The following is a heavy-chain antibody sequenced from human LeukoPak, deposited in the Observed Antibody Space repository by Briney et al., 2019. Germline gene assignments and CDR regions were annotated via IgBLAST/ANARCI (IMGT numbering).Heavy chain of an antibody. CDR2: IWYDGSNK. J-gene: IGHJ3*02. D-gene: IGHD4-11*01. V-gene: IGHV3-33*06. CDR3: AKVNSNYDPHDAFDI. CDR1: GFTFSSYG. Sequence: GRSLRLSCAASGFTFSSYGMHWVRQAPGKGLEWVAVIWYDGSNKYYADSVKGRFTISRDNSKNTLYLQMNSLRAEDTAVYYCAKVNSNYDPHDAFDIWGQGTMVTVSS.